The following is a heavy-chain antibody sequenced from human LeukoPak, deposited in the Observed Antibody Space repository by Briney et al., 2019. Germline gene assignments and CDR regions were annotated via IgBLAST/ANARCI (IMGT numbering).Heavy chain of an antibody. CDR1: GFTFSSYG. J-gene: IGHJ3*02. CDR3: AKDLTPGGIVGATIGAFDI. Sequence: GGSLRLSCAASGFTFSSYGMHWVRQAPGKGLEWVAFIRYDGSKKYYADSVKGRFTISRDNSKNTLYLQMNSLRAEDTAVYYCAKDLTPGGIVGATIGAFDIWGRGTMVTVSS. D-gene: IGHD1-26*01. CDR2: IRYDGSKK. V-gene: IGHV3-30*02.